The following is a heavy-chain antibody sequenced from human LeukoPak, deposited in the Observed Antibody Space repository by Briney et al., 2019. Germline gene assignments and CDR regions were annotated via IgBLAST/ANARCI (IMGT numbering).Heavy chain of an antibody. V-gene: IGHV3-7*03. J-gene: IGHJ4*02. Sequence: PGGSLRLSCAASGFTFSRYWMSWVRQAPGKGLEWVANIKEDGSEKYYVDSVKGRFTISRGNAKNSLYLQMNSLRAEDTAVYYCASYSSGWYPHFDYWGQGTLVTVSS. CDR2: IKEDGSEK. CDR1: GFTFSRYW. CDR3: ASYSSGWYPHFDY. D-gene: IGHD6-19*01.